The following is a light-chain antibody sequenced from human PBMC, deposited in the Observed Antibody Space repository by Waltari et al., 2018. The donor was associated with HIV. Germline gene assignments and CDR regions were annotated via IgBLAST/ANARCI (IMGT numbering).Light chain of an antibody. CDR1: QSLVHTTGYNN. CDR3: MQALQSPNT. J-gene: IGKJ2*01. Sequence: DILLTQSPLSLPVTPGEPASISCRSSQSLVHTTGYNNVDWYLQKQGQSQQIRISVASTRASGVPDRFSGSGSGTDFTLKISRVEAEDVGVYYCMQALQSPNTFGQGTKVEIK. CDR2: VAS. V-gene: IGKV2-28*01.